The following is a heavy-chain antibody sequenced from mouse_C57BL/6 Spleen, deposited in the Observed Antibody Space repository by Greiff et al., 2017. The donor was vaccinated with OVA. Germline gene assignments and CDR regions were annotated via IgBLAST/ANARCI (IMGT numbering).Heavy chain of an antibody. J-gene: IGHJ2*01. CDR1: GYAFSSYW. Sequence: QVQLKESGAELVKPGASVKISCKASGYAFSSYWMNWVKQRPGKGLEWIGQIYPGDGDTNYNGKFKGKATLTADKSSSTAYMQLSSLTSEDSAVYFCAIYGSSYYFDYWGQGTTLTVSS. V-gene: IGHV1-80*01. D-gene: IGHD1-1*01. CDR2: IYPGDGDT. CDR3: AIYGSSYYFDY.